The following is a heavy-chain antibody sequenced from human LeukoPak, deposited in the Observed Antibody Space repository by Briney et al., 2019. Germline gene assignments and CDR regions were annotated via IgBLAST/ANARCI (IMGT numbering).Heavy chain of an antibody. CDR2: FSGGGDS. Sequence: GGSLSLSCAASGLTSGIYAMSWVRQAPGKGLEWVSAFSGGGDSFYADSVRGRFSISADRSRNILYLQMNSLRVEDTAVYYCVSFYETYWGRGTLVTVSS. V-gene: IGHV3-23*01. CDR3: VSFYETY. J-gene: IGHJ4*02. D-gene: IGHD2/OR15-2a*01. CDR1: GLTSGIYA.